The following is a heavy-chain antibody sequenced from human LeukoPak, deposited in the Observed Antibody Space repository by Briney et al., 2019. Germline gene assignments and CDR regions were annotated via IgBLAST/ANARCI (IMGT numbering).Heavy chain of an antibody. CDR1: SGSISSYY. Sequence: TSETLSLTCTVSSGSISSYYWSWIRQPPGKGLEWIGYIYYSGSTNYNPSLKSRVAISVDTSKNQFSLKLSSVTAADTAVYYCARGVSGSSDYWGQGTLVTVSS. D-gene: IGHD1-26*01. CDR3: ARGVSGSSDY. J-gene: IGHJ4*02. V-gene: IGHV4-59*01. CDR2: IYYSGST.